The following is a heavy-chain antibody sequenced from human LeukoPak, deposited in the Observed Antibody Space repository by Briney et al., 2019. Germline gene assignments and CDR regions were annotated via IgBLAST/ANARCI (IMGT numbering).Heavy chain of an antibody. V-gene: IGHV4-59*01. Sequence: KTSETLSLTCTVSGGSINSYYWSWIRQPPGKGLEWIGYISYSGNTNYNPSLESRVTISLDTSKKQFFLKLSSVTAADTAMYYCARGNANWGQGTLVTVSS. CDR2: ISYSGNT. CDR1: GGSINSYY. J-gene: IGHJ4*02. CDR3: ARGNAN.